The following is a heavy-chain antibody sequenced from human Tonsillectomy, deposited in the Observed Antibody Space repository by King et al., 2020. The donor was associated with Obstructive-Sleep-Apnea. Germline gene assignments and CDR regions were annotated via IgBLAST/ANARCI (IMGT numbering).Heavy chain of an antibody. Sequence: VQLVESGGGVVQPGRSLRLSCAASGFTFSSYGMHWVRQAPGKGLEWVAVISYDGSNKYYADSVKGRFTISRDNSKNTLYLQMNSLRAEDTAVYYCAKPAYCGGDCYSYLNWYFDLWGRVTLVTVSS. CDR1: GFTFSSYG. D-gene: IGHD2-21*02. V-gene: IGHV3-30*18. CDR2: ISYDGSNK. J-gene: IGHJ2*01. CDR3: AKPAYCGGDCYSYLNWYFDL.